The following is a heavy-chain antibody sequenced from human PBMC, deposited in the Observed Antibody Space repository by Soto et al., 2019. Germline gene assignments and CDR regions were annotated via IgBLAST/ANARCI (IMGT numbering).Heavy chain of an antibody. CDR3: ARDPPTIASAGREDY. CDR1: GYTFTSYY. D-gene: IGHD6-13*01. CDR2: INPSGGNT. Sequence: ASVKVSCKASGYTFTSYYMHWVRQAPGQGLEWMGIINPSGGNTNYAQKLQGRVTMTTDTSTSTAYMELRSLRSDDTAVYYCARDPPTIASAGREDYWGQGTLVTVSS. V-gene: IGHV1-46*01. J-gene: IGHJ4*02.